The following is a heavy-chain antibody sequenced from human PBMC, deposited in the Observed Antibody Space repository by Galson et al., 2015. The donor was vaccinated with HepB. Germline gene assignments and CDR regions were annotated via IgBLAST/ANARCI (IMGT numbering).Heavy chain of an antibody. J-gene: IGHJ4*02. Sequence: PALVKPTQTLTLTCTFSGFSLSTSGMCVSWIRQPPGKALEWLALIDWDDDKYYSTSLKTRLTISKDTSKNQVVLTMTNMDPVDTATYYCARGLRYFDWLLYGGEFDYWGQGTLVTVSS. V-gene: IGHV2-70*01. CDR1: GFSLSTSGMC. D-gene: IGHD3-9*01. CDR2: IDWDDDK. CDR3: ARGLRYFDWLLYGGEFDY.